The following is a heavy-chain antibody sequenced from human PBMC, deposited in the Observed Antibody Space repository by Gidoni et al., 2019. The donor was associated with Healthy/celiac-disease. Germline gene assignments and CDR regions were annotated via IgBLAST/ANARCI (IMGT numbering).Heavy chain of an antibody. CDR2: ISFDGTTE. V-gene: IGHV3-30*01. J-gene: IGHJ4*02. CDR3: ARDLGYCSGGTCYGLDN. Sequence: QVQLVESGGGVVQPGRSLRLSCAASGFIFNTYAMHWVRQAPGKGLQWVAVISFDGTTEYYADSVKGRFTVSRDNSKNTLYLQVNSLRAEDTAVYYCARDLGYCSGGTCYGLDNWGQGTLVTVSS. D-gene: IGHD2-15*01. CDR1: GFIFNTYA.